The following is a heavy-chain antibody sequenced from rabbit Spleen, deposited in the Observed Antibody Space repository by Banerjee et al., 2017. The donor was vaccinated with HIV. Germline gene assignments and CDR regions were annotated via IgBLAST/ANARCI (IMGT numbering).Heavy chain of an antibody. V-gene: IGHV1S40*01. Sequence: QSLEESGGDLVKPGASLTLTCTASGFDFSSSYYMSWVRQAPGKGLEWIACIDVGSSDGTGYANWAKGRLTISKTSSTTVTLQMTSLTAADTATYFCARDLYGTAGYYGDLWGPGTLVTVS. CDR1: GFDFSSSYY. CDR2: IDVGSSDGT. CDR3: ARDLYGTAGYYGDL. D-gene: IGHD1-1*01. J-gene: IGHJ4*01.